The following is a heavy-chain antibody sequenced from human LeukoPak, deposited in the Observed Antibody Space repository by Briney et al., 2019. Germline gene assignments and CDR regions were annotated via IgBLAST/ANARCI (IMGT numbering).Heavy chain of an antibody. V-gene: IGHV4-38-2*01. CDR2: IYHSGST. Sequence: SETLPLTCAVSGYSISSGYYWGWIRQPPGKGLEWIGSIYHSGSTYYNPSLKSRVTISVDTSKNQSSLKLSSVTAADTAVYYCARSHMIVVVPGAFDIWGQGAMVTVSS. CDR3: ARSHMIVVVPGAFDI. D-gene: IGHD3-22*01. CDR1: GYSISSGYY. J-gene: IGHJ3*02.